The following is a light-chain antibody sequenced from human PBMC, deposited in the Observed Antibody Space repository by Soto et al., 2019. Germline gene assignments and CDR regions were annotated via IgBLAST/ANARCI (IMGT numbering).Light chain of an antibody. CDR2: EDI. J-gene: IGLJ3*02. CDR1: SGNIDSNY. CDR3: QSYDSYNVV. Sequence: NFMLTQPHSVSESPGKTVTISCTRSSGNIDSNYVQWYQQRPGSAPTTVIYEDIYRPSGVPDRFSGSIDRSSNSASLIISGLKTEDEADYYCQSYDSYNVVIGGGTKVTVL. V-gene: IGLV6-57*04.